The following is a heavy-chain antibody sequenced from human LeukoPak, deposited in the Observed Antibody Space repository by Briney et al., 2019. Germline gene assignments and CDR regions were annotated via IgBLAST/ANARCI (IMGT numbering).Heavy chain of an antibody. Sequence: ASVKVSCKASGYTFTGYYMHWVRQAPGQGLEWMGWISAYNGNTNYAQKLQGRVTMTTDTSTSTAYMELRSLRSDDTAVYYCARGGYCSGGSCYSDKYFQHWGQGTLVTVSS. CDR1: GYTFTGYY. D-gene: IGHD2-15*01. J-gene: IGHJ1*01. CDR2: ISAYNGNT. CDR3: ARGGYCSGGSCYSDKYFQH. V-gene: IGHV1-18*04.